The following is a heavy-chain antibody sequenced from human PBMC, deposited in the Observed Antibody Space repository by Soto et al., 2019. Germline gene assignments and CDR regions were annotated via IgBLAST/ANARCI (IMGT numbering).Heavy chain of an antibody. CDR3: AREKSDLELFNWLDP. D-gene: IGHD1-7*01. CDR2: IDPRDSYT. V-gene: IGHV5-10-1*01. J-gene: IGHJ5*02. Sequence: GECLKISCEASGYSCTTCLISWWRQMPGKGLEWMGAIDPRDSYTKYSPSFQGHVTISVDKSISTAYLQWNSLKASDTAIYYCAREKSDLELFNWLDPWGQGTLVTVSS. CDR1: GYSCTTCL.